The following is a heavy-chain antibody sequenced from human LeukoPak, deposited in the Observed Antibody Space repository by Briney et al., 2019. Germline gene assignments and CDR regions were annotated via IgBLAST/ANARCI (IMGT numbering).Heavy chain of an antibody. Sequence: SETLSLTCTVSGGSISTYYWSWIRQRPGKELEFIGYTHYSGSSDYNPSLKSRITMSIDTSRSQFSLNLNSVTASDTVVYYCARYGAMEARNAFHLWGQGTMVTVSS. CDR3: ARYGAMEARNAFHL. J-gene: IGHJ3*01. CDR1: GGSISTYY. V-gene: IGHV4-59*08. D-gene: IGHD1-1*01. CDR2: THYSGSS.